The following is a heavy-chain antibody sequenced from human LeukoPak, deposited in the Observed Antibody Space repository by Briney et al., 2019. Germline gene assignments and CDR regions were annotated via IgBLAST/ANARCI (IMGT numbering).Heavy chain of an antibody. CDR2: IYYSGST. CDR1: GGSISSGGYY. D-gene: IGHD2-15*01. J-gene: IGHJ5*02. CDR3: ARSVSCSGGSCYYNWFDP. V-gene: IGHV4-31*03. Sequence: SQTLSLTCTVSGGSISSGGYYWSWIRQHPGKGLEWIGYIYYSGSTYYNPSLKSRATISVDTSKNQFSLKLSSVTAADTAVYYCARSVSCSGGSCYYNWFDPWGQGTLVTVSS.